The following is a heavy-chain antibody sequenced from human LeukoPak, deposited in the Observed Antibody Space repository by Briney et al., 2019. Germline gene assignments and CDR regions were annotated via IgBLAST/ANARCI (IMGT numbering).Heavy chain of an antibody. V-gene: IGHV4-34*01. J-gene: IGHJ4*01. D-gene: IGHD3-10*01. CDR1: GSSFHNYY. CDR2: IGHSGGT. CDR3: ARSGTYQNSSAYDY. Sequence: SETLSLTCAVYGSSFHNYYWTWIRQPPGKRLEWLGEIGHSGGTNYNPSLNSRVTISLDTSKNQFSLKLTSVTAADTAIYYCARSGTYQNSSAYDYWGQGNLVTVSS.